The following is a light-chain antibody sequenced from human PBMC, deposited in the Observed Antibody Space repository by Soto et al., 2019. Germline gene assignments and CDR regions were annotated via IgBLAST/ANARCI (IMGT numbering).Light chain of an antibody. CDR2: GAS. CDR3: QQYGSSGT. J-gene: IGKJ1*01. CDR1: HIFSIN. Sequence: EMLMTQSPATVSVYQGERVTLSCRASHIFSINLSFYQQKLCQAPRLLIYGASTRATGIPGRFSGSGSGTEFTLTFSRLEPEDFAVYYCQQYGSSGTFGQVTMV. V-gene: IGKV3-15*01.